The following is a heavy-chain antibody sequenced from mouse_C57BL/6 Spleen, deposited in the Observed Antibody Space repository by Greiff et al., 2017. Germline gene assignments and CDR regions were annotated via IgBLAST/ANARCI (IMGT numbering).Heavy chain of an antibody. V-gene: IGHV1-64*01. D-gene: IGHD1-1*01. CDR3: ARFLYYYGSSYDYAMDY. CDR2: IHPNSGST. Sequence: VQLQQPGAELVKPGASVKLSCKASGYTFTSYWMHWVKQRPGQGLEWIGMIHPNSGSTNYNEKFKSKATLTVDKSSSTAYMQLSSLTSEDSAVYYCARFLYYYGSSYDYAMDYWGQGTSVTVSS. CDR1: GYTFTSYW. J-gene: IGHJ4*01.